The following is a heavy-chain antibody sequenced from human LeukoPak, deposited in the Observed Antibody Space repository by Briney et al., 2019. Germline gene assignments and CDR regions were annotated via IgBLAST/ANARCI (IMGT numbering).Heavy chain of an antibody. CDR2: INPNSGGT. D-gene: IGHD1-26*01. CDR3: ARDLARTGSYDY. J-gene: IGHJ4*02. V-gene: IGHV1-2*02. Sequence: ASVKVSCKASGYTFTGYYMHWVRQAPGQGLEWMGWINPNSGGTNYAQKFQGRVTMTRDTSISTAYMELSRLRSDDTAVYYCARDLARTGSYDYWGQGTLVTVSS. CDR1: GYTFTGYY.